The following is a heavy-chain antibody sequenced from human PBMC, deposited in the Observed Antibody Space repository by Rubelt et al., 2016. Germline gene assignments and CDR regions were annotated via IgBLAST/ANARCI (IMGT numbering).Heavy chain of an antibody. CDR2: VYYTGSA. J-gene: IGHJ4*02. Sequence: QLQLQESGPGLVRPSETLSLTCTASGASIGGSSYYWGWIRQPPGEGLEWIGTVYYTGSANYNPSLRSRVTISVDTSKNQVSRRVSSLTAADTAGYYCARKGRSSVGHVDYWGQGILVTVSS. V-gene: IGHV4-39*01. CDR1: GASIGGSSYY. CDR3: ARKGRSSVGHVDY.